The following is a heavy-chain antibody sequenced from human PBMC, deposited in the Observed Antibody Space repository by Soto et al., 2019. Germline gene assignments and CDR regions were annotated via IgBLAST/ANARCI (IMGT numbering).Heavy chain of an antibody. CDR1: GYTFTDYY. CDR2: INPNSGVT. D-gene: IGHD6-19*01. Sequence: QVQLVQSGAEVKKPGASVKVSCKASGYTFTDYYVHWVRQAPGQGLEWMGWINPNSGVTNYAQKFQGWVTLTRDTSVSTDYMELNRLKSDDTAVFFCARGVSGWSPFDLWGQGTLVNGSS. V-gene: IGHV1-2*04. J-gene: IGHJ4*02. CDR3: ARGVSGWSPFDL.